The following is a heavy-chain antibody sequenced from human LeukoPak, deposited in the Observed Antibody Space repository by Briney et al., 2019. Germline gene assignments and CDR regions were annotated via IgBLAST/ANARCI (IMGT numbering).Heavy chain of an antibody. D-gene: IGHD3-22*01. Sequence: GVSLRLSCAASGFTFSSYGMHWVRQAPGKGLEWVAFIRYDGSNKYYADSVKGRFTISRDNSKNTLYLQMNSLRAEDTAVYYCAYYYDSSGDYWGEGTLVTVSS. CDR1: GFTFSSYG. J-gene: IGHJ4*02. V-gene: IGHV3-30*02. CDR2: IRYDGSNK. CDR3: AYYYDSSGDY.